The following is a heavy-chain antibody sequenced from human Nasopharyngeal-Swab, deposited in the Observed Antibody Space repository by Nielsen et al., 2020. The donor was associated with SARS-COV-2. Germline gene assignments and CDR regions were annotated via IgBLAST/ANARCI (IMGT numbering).Heavy chain of an antibody. J-gene: IGHJ3*02. CDR1: GYTFTSCG. CDR3: AKGIAVADAFDI. V-gene: IGHV1-18*04. D-gene: IGHD6-19*01. Sequence: ASVKVSCKASGYTFTSCGISWVRQAPGQGLEWMGWISAYNGNTNYAQKLQGRVTMTTDTSTSTAYMELRSLRSDDTAVYYCAKGIAVADAFDIWGQGTMVTVSS. CDR2: ISAYNGNT.